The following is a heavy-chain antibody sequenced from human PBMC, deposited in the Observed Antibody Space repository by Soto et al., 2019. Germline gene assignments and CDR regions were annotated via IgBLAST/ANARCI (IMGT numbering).Heavy chain of an antibody. J-gene: IGHJ5*02. CDR1: GFTFSSYA. Sequence: GGSLRLSCAASGFTFSSYAMSWVRQAPGKGLEWVSAISGSGGSTYYADSVKGRFTISRDNSKNTLYLQMNSLRAEDTAVYYCAKDRRITIFGVVIISYNWFDPWGQGTLVTVSS. CDR2: ISGSGGST. CDR3: AKDRRITIFGVVIISYNWFDP. D-gene: IGHD3-3*01. V-gene: IGHV3-23*01.